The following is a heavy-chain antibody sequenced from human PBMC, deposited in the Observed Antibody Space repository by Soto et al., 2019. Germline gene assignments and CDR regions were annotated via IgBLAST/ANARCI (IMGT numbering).Heavy chain of an antibody. CDR1: GFTFDDYA. CDR3: VKDESINWYSGHFRH. V-gene: IGHV3-9*01. CDR2: INWNSGSI. Sequence: HPGGSLRLSCAASGFTFDDYAMQWVRQVPGKGLEWVSGINWNSGSIGYGDSVKGRFAISRDNAKNSLHLQMNSLSAEDTAFYYCVKDESINWYSGHFRHWGQGTLVTVSS. J-gene: IGHJ1*01. D-gene: IGHD6-13*01.